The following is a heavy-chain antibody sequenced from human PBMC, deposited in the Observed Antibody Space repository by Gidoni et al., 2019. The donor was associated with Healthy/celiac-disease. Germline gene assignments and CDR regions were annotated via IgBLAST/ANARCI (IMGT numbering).Heavy chain of an antibody. CDR3: ARVGYSYGYVYYYMDV. CDR2: INHSGST. V-gene: IGHV4-34*01. Sequence: QVQLQQWGAGLLKPSETLSLTCAVYGGSFSGYYWSWIRQPPGKGLEWIGEINHSGSTNYNPSLKRRVTISVDTSKNQFSLKLSSVTAADTAVYYCARVGYSYGYVYYYMDVWGKGTTVTVSS. J-gene: IGHJ6*03. D-gene: IGHD5-18*01. CDR1: GGSFSGYY.